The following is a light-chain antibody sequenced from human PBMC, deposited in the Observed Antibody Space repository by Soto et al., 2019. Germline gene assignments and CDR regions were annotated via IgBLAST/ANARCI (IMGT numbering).Light chain of an antibody. CDR1: QGIGNA. Sequence: AIQMTQSASSLSASFGDRVTISWGASQGIGNALGWYQQKPGKPPKVLIYGASNLQSGVPPRFSGSGSGTDFTLAISSLQTEDSATYYCLQDINYPWTFGQGTKEDIK. CDR3: LQDINYPWT. CDR2: GAS. V-gene: IGKV1-6*02. J-gene: IGKJ1*01.